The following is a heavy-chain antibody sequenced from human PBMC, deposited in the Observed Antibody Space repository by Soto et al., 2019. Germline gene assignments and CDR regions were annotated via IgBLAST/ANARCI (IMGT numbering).Heavy chain of an antibody. J-gene: IGHJ6*02. D-gene: IGHD3-3*01. V-gene: IGHV1-8*01. CDR1: GYTFTSYD. CDR3: ARASRRITIFGVDHYYYGMDV. CDR2: MNPNSGNT. Sequence: ASVKVSCKASGYTFTSYDINWVRQATGQGLEWMGWMNPNSGNTGYAQKFQGRVTMTRNTSISTAYMELSSLRSEDTAVYYCARASRRITIFGVDHYYYGMDVWGQGTTVTVSS.